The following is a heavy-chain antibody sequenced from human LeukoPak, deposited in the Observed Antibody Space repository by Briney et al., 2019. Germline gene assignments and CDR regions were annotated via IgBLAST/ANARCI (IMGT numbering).Heavy chain of an antibody. D-gene: IGHD3-16*02. Sequence: KPSETLSLTCTVSGGSINNYFWAWIRQPPGKGLEWIGYIYYSGNTNYKPSLKSRVTMSVDASKNQFSLNLSSVTAADTAVYFCARTVGLGEISPPFDSWGQGAPVTVSS. CDR3: ARTVGLGEISPPFDS. CDR1: GGSINNYF. CDR2: IYYSGNT. J-gene: IGHJ4*02. V-gene: IGHV4-59*01.